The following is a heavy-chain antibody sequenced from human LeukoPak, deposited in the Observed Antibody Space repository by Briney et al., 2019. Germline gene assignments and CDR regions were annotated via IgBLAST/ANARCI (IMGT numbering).Heavy chain of an antibody. CDR3: ARSGWYDPFDY. CDR1: GYTFTSYA. V-gene: IGHV1-3*01. D-gene: IGHD6-19*01. CDR2: INAGNGNT. J-gene: IGHJ4*02. Sequence: ASVKVSCKASGYTFTSYAMHWVRQAPGQRLEWMGWINAGNGNTKYSQKFQGRVTITRDTSASTAYMELSSLRSEDMAVYYCARSGWYDPFDYWGQGTLVTVSS.